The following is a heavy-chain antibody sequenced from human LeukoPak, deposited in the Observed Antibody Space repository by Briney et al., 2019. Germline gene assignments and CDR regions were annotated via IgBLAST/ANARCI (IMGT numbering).Heavy chain of an antibody. D-gene: IGHD1-14*01. CDR1: GGTFSSYA. CDR3: ARETIQGLGWFDP. J-gene: IGHJ5*02. CDR2: IIPIFGTA. Sequence: SVKVSCKASGGTFSSYAISWVRQAPGQGLEWMGGIIPIFGTANYAQKFQGRVTITADESTSTAYMELSSLRSEDTAVYYCARETIQGLGWFDPWGEGTLVTVSP. V-gene: IGHV1-69*13.